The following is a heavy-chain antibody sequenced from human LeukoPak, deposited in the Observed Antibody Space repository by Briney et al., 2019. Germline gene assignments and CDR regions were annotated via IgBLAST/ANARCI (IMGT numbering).Heavy chain of an antibody. CDR1: GYTFTSYY. CDR2: INPSGGNT. Sequence: ASVKVSCKASGYTFTSYYMHWVRQAPGQGLEWMGIINPSGGNTSYAQKFQGRVTMTRDTSTSTVYMELSSLRSEDTAVYYCAARAEAARRIFDYWGQGTLVTVSS. J-gene: IGHJ4*02. V-gene: IGHV1-46*01. CDR3: AARAEAARRIFDY. D-gene: IGHD6-6*01.